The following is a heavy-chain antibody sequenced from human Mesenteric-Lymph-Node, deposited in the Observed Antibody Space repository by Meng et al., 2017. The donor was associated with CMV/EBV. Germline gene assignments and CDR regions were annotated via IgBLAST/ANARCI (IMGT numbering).Heavy chain of an antibody. V-gene: IGHV4-4*01. CDR1: GGSSSSSPW. CDR2: ISLSGNT. J-gene: IGHJ6*02. D-gene: IGHD5-24*01. Sequence: VSGGSSSSSPWWSWVRQPPGKGLEWIGEISLSGNTHYSPSLKSRITISVDKSKNQFSLRLSSVTAADTAVYFCATSTATPAYGMDVWGQGTTVTVSS. CDR3: ATSTATPAYGMDV.